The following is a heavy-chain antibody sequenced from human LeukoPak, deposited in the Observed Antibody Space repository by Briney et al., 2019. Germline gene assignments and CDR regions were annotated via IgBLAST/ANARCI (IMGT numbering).Heavy chain of an antibody. CDR2: IWYDGNEI. J-gene: IGHJ4*02. V-gene: IGHV3-30*02. D-gene: IGHD3-22*01. CDR3: ARDLYYYDSSGYYYGRGYFDY. CDR1: GFTFRSSG. Sequence: GGSLRLSCAASGFTFRSSGMHWVRQTPGKGLEWVAFIWYDGNEIYYADSVKGRFTISRDNSKNTLYLQMNSLRAEDTAVYYCARDLYYYDSSGYYYGRGYFDYWGQGTLVTVSS.